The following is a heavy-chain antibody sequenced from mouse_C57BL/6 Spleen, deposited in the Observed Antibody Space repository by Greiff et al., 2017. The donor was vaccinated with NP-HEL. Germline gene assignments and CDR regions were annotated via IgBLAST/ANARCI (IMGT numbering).Heavy chain of an antibody. V-gene: IGHV1-69*01. D-gene: IGHD2-4*01. CDR1: GYTFTSYW. Sequence: VQLQQPGAELVMPGASVKLSCKASGYTFTSYWMHWVKQRPGQGLEWIGEIDPSDSYTNYNQKFKGKSTLTVDKSSSTAYMQLSSLTSEDSAVYYCARSPLYYDPAWFAYWGQGTLVTVSA. J-gene: IGHJ3*01. CDR3: ARSPLYYDPAWFAY. CDR2: IDPSDSYT.